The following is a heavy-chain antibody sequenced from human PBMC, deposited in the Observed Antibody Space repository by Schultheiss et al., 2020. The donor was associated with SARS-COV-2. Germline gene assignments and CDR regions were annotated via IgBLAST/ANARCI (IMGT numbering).Heavy chain of an antibody. Sequence: ASVKVSCKASGYTFTSYDINWVRQATGQGLEWMGWMNPNSGNTDYAQKFQGRVTMTRSTSISTAYMELSSLRSEDTAVYYCATTPQSRAEFDYWGQGTLVTVSS. CDR1: GYTFTSYD. V-gene: IGHV1-8*01. J-gene: IGHJ4*02. CDR3: ATTPQSRAEFDY. CDR2: MNPNSGNT.